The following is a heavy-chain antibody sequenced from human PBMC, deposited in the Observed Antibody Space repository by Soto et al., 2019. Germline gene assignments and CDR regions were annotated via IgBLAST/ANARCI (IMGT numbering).Heavy chain of an antibody. CDR1: GFTFDDYA. V-gene: IGHV3-9*01. CDR2: ISWNSGSI. J-gene: IGHJ4*02. Sequence: LRLSCAASGFTFDDYAMHWVRQAPGKGLEWVSGISWNSGSIGYADSVKGRFTISRDNAKNSLYLQMNSLRAEDTALYYSAKAPTYYYDSSGYYHYWGQG. CDR3: AKAPTYYYDSSGYYHY. D-gene: IGHD3-22*01.